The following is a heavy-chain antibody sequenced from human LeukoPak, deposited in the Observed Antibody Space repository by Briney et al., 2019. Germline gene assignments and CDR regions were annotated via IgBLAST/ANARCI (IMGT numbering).Heavy chain of an antibody. CDR2: IYYSGST. D-gene: IGHD3-22*01. Sequence: SETLSLTCTVSGGSISSSSYYWGWIRQPPGKGLEWIGSIYYSGSTYYNTALKSRVTMSVDTSNNQFSLKLSSVTAADTAVYYCARITYYYDSPPDWGQGTLATVSS. CDR3: ARITYYYDSPPD. CDR1: GGSISSSSYY. J-gene: IGHJ4*02. V-gene: IGHV4-39*01.